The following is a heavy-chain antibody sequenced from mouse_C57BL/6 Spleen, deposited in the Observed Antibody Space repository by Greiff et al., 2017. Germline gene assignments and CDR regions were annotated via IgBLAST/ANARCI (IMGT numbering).Heavy chain of an antibody. CDR1: GYTFTNYW. J-gene: IGHJ2*01. Sequence: VKLVESGAELVRPGTSVKMSCKASGYTFTNYWIGWAKQRPGHGLEWIGDIYPGGGYTNYNEKFKGQATLTADKSSSTAYMQFSSLTSEDSAIYYCARSGEDYYGSSYDYWGQGTTRTVSS. CDR3: ARSGEDYYGSSYDY. V-gene: IGHV1-63*01. CDR2: IYPGGGYT. D-gene: IGHD1-1*01.